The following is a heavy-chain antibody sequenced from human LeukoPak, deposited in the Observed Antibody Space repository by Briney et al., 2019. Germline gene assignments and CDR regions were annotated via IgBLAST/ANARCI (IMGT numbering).Heavy chain of an antibody. J-gene: IGHJ6*04. D-gene: IGHD2-2*01. CDR1: GYSISSGYY. CDR3: ARLSVVVPAAMPPDV. CDR2: IYHSGST. V-gene: IGHV4-38-2*01. Sequence: SETLSLTCAVSGYSISSGYYWGWIRQPPGKGLEWIGSIYHSGSTYYNPSLKSRVTISVDTSKNQFSLKLSSVTAADTAVYYCARLSVVVPAAMPPDVWGKGTTVTVSS.